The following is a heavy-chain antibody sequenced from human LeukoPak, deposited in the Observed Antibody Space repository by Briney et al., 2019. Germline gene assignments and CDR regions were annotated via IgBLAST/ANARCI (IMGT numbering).Heavy chain of an antibody. CDR2: MSYSGST. D-gene: IGHD1-26*01. Sequence: SETLSLTCTVSGDSFSGYYWNWIRQRPGKGLEWIGYMSYSGSTNYNPSLNSRVTISLDKSKNQVSLTLRSVTAADTATYYCASLTGGVGARRFDYWGQGTLVTVSS. J-gene: IGHJ4*02. CDR3: ASLTGGVGARRFDY. V-gene: IGHV4-59*08. CDR1: GDSFSGYY.